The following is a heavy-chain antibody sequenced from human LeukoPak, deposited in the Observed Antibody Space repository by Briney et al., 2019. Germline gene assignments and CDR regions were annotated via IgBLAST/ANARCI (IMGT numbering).Heavy chain of an antibody. J-gene: IGHJ6*03. D-gene: IGHD1-26*01. Sequence: GGSLRLSYAASGFTFSSYAMHWVRQAPGKGLEWVAVISYDGSNKYYADSVKGRFTISRDNSKNTLYLQMNSLRAEDTAVYYCARGGGAKDYYYYMDVWGKGTTVTVSS. CDR1: GFTFSSYA. V-gene: IGHV3-30*04. CDR3: ARGGGAKDYYYYMDV. CDR2: ISYDGSNK.